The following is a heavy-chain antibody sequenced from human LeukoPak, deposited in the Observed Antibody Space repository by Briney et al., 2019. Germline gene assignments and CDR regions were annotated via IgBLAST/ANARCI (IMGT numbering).Heavy chain of an antibody. CDR1: GYTFPSYF. D-gene: IGHD2-2*01. CDR2: INPSGGST. Sequence: ASVKVSCKASGYTFPSYFMHWVRQAPGQGLEWMGIINPSGGSTSYAQKFQGRVTMTRDTSTSTVYMELSSLRSEDTAVYYCARDRAPFYCSSTSCRYRFDPWGQGTLVTVSS. CDR3: ARDRAPFYCSSTSCRYRFDP. V-gene: IGHV1-46*01. J-gene: IGHJ5*02.